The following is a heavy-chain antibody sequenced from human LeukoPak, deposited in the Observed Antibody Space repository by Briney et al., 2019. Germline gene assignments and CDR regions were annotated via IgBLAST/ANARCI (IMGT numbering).Heavy chain of an antibody. J-gene: IGHJ6*03. CDR1: GFTFSNAW. CDR2: IKSKTDGGTT. Sequence: PGGSLRLSCAASGFTFSNAWMSWVRQAPGKGLEWVGRIKSKTDGGTTDYAAPVKGRFTISRDDSKNTLYLQMNSLKTEDTAVYYCTTDPYYYYYMDVWGKGTTVTVSS. V-gene: IGHV3-15*01. CDR3: TTDPYYYYYMDV.